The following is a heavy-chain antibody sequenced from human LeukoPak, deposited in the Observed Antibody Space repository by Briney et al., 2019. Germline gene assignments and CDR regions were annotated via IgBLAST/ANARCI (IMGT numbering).Heavy chain of an antibody. Sequence: SETLSLTCTVSGGSISSYYWSWIRQPPGKGLVWIGYIYYSGSTNYHPSLKSRVTISVDTSKNQFSVKLSSVTAADTAVYYCARTISRYSPFDPWGQGTLVTVSS. J-gene: IGHJ5*02. CDR1: GGSISSYY. V-gene: IGHV4-59*01. D-gene: IGHD5-18*01. CDR2: IYYSGST. CDR3: ARTISRYSPFDP.